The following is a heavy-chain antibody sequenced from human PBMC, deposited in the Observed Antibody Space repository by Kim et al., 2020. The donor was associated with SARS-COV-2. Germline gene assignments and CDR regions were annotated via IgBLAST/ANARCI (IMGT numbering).Heavy chain of an antibody. CDR2: IYYSGST. CDR3: ARHVVVVPVDAFDI. V-gene: IGHV4-59*08. D-gene: IGHD2-2*01. Sequence: SETLSLTCTVSGGSISSYYWSWIRQPPGKGLEWIGYIYYSGSTNYNPSLKSRVTISVDTSKNQFSLKLSSVTAADTAVYYCARHVVVVPVDAFDIWGQGTMVTVSS. J-gene: IGHJ3*02. CDR1: GGSISSYY.